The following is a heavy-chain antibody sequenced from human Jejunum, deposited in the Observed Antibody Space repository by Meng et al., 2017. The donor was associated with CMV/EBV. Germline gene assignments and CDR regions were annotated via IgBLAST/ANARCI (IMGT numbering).Heavy chain of an antibody. CDR3: ARDGYFDLDY. V-gene: IGHV1-3*01. J-gene: IGHJ4*02. CDR2: INAGNGNA. Sequence: KVSCKGSGYDVSTSSMHWVRQVPGQRLEWMGWINAGNGNAKYSQNFQGRVTITRDTSASTDFMELSSLRSEDTAVYYCARDGYFDLDYWGQGTLVTVSS. CDR1: GYDVSTSS. D-gene: IGHD3-9*01.